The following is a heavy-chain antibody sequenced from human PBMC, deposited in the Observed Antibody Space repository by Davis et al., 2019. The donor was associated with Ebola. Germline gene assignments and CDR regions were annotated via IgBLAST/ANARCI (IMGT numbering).Heavy chain of an antibody. J-gene: IGHJ6*04. CDR1: GFTFSSSW. V-gene: IGHV3-21*01. CDR2: ITSSSSHI. Sequence: GESLKISCAASGFTFSSSWMHWVRQAPGKGLEWVSSITSSSSHIYYADSVKGRFTIYRDNAKNTLYLQMNTLRAEDTAVYYCARAKYYGMDVWGKGTTVTVSS. D-gene: IGHD6-6*01. CDR3: ARAKYYGMDV.